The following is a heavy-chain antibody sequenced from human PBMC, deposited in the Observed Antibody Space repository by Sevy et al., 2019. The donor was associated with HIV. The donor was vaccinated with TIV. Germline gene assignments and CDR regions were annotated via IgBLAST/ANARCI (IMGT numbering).Heavy chain of an antibody. V-gene: IGHV3-30-3*01. CDR1: GFTFSGYT. D-gene: IGHD2-2*01. CDR3: ARGGWDIVVVPAAFDI. CDR2: ISFDGSNK. Sequence: GGSLRLSCAASGFTFSGYTLHWVRQAPGKGLEWVAVISFDGSNKYYVDSVKGRFTISRDNSKNTLYLQINSLRPEDTAVYYCARGGWDIVVVPAAFDIWGQGTMVTVSS. J-gene: IGHJ3*02.